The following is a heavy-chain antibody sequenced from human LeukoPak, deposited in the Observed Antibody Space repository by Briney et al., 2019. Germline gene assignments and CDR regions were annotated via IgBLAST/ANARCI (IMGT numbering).Heavy chain of an antibody. V-gene: IGHV5-51*01. D-gene: IGHD3-3*01. CDR2: IYPGDSDT. CDR1: GYRFTSYW. J-gene: IGHJ4*02. Sequence: GEALKISFKGSGYRFTSYWIGWVRPMPGKGLEWMGIIYPGDSDTRYSPSFQGPVTHPAAKSISTAFLQWSSLKASDTAMYYCARPMGHYDFWSGYYVLSLDYWGQGTLVTVSS. CDR3: ARPMGHYDFWSGYYVLSLDY.